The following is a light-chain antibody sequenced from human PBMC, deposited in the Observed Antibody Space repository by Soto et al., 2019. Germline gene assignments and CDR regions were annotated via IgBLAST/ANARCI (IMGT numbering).Light chain of an antibody. CDR2: AAS. Sequence: DIQMTQSPSSVSASVGDRVTITCRASQGISSWVAWYQQKPGKAPKLLIYAASRLQSGVPSRFSGRGSGTDFTLTIRSLQPEDFATSYCQQANSFTLTFGGGTKVEIK. V-gene: IGKV1D-12*01. CDR3: QQANSFTLT. J-gene: IGKJ4*01. CDR1: QGISSW.